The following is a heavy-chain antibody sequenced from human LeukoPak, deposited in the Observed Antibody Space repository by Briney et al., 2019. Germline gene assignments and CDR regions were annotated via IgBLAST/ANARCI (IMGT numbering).Heavy chain of an antibody. D-gene: IGHD3-10*01. CDR3: AKEFNMNREIIRDAFDM. CDR1: GFIFCSYG. Sequence: GGSLRLSCAASGFIFCSYGMHWVRQAPGKGLEWVSGLSGSGMTIDYADSVKGRFTISRDNSKNTLYLQMNSLRAEDTAVYYCAKEFNMNREIIRDAFDMWGQGTMVTVSS. V-gene: IGHV3-23*01. CDR2: LSGSGMTI. J-gene: IGHJ3*02.